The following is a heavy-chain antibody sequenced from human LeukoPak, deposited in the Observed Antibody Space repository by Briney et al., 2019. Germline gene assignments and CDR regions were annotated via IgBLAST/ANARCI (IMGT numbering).Heavy chain of an antibody. Sequence: ASVKVSCKASGYTFTRYGISWVRQAPGQGLEWMGWISAYNGNTNYAQKLQGRVTMTTDTSTSTAYMELRSLRSDDTAVYYCARPRSSGYYSYGMDVWGQGTTVTVSS. D-gene: IGHD1-26*01. CDR3: ARPRSSGYYSYGMDV. CDR1: GYTFTRYG. CDR2: ISAYNGNT. J-gene: IGHJ6*02. V-gene: IGHV1-18*01.